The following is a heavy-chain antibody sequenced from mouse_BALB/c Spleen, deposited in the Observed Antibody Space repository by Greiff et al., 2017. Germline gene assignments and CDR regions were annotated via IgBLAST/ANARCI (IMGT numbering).Heavy chain of an antibody. Sequence: VKVVESGPGLVAPSQSLSITCTVSGFSLTSYGVHWVRQPPGKGLEWLGVIWAGGSTNYNSALMSRLSISKDNSKSQVFLKMNSLQTDDTAMYYCARDYRYAYYAMDYWGQGTSVTVSS. D-gene: IGHD1-2*01. CDR3: ARDYRYAYYAMDY. CDR2: IWAGGST. CDR1: GFSLTSYG. J-gene: IGHJ4*01. V-gene: IGHV2-9*02.